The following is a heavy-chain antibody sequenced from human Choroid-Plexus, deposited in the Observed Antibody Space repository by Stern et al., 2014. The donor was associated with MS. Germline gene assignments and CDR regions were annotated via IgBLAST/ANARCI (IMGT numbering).Heavy chain of an antibody. Sequence: VQLVESGGGVAQPGRPLILSCAASGFTFSNFGMHWVRQAPGKGLEWVALISYDGSDKYYADSVKGRFTIFRDNSKNTLYMPMNSLRAEDTAVYYCAKDRQWSTYFFDYWGQGSLVTVSS. J-gene: IGHJ4*02. V-gene: IGHV3-30*18. CDR1: GFTFSNFG. CDR3: AKDRQWSTYFFDY. CDR2: ISYDGSDK. D-gene: IGHD2-15*01.